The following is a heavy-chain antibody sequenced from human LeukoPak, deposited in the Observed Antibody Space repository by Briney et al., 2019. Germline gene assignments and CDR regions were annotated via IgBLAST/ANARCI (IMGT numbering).Heavy chain of an antibody. Sequence: GGSLRLSCAASGFTFRNHGMPWVRQAPGKGLERVAVIWYDGSDKYYGDYGKGRLTISRDNSKNMLFLQMDSLRAEDTAVYYCAISDGTPYYYMDVWGKGTTVTVSS. V-gene: IGHV3-33*01. CDR3: AISDGTPYYYMDV. CDR2: IWYDGSDK. CDR1: GFTFRNHG. J-gene: IGHJ6*03. D-gene: IGHD2-15*01.